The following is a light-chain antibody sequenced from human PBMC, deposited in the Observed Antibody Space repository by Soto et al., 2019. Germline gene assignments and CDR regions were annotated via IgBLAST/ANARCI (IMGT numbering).Light chain of an antibody. Sequence: AIRMTQSPSSFSASTGDRVTITCRASQGISSYLAWYQQKPGKAPKLLIYAASTLQGGVPSRFSSSGSGTDFTLTISCLQSEDFATYYCHQYYSYPLTFGPGTKVDIK. CDR1: QGISSY. CDR2: AAS. V-gene: IGKV1-8*01. J-gene: IGKJ3*01. CDR3: HQYYSYPLT.